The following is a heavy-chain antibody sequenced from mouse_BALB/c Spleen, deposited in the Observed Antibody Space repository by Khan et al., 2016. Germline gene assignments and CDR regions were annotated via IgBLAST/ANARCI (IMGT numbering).Heavy chain of an antibody. CDR1: EFSLTTSG. Sequence: QVQLKQSGPGLVAPSQSLSITCTVSEFSLTTSGVHWVRQSPGKGLDWLGAIWAGGSTDYNSALMSRLSITKDNSQNQVFLKMNSLQTDDTAMYYCARDDQDYDAWFASWGQGTLVTVSA. V-gene: IGHV2-9*02. CDR2: IWAGGST. D-gene: IGHD2-4*01. J-gene: IGHJ3*01. CDR3: ARDDQDYDAWFAS.